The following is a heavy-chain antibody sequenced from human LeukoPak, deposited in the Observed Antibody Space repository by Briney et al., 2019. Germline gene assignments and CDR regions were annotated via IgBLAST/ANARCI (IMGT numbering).Heavy chain of an antibody. J-gene: IGHJ6*03. D-gene: IGHD3-10*01. CDR1: GFTFSSYS. CDR2: ISSSSSYI. Sequence: GGSLRLSCAASGFTFSSYSMNWVRQAPGKGLEWVSSISSSSSYIYYADSVKGRFTISRDNAKNSLYLQMNSLRAEDTAVYYCARSRSGSPFSGYYYMDVWGKGTTVTVSS. CDR3: ARSRSGSPFSGYYYMDV. V-gene: IGHV3-21*01.